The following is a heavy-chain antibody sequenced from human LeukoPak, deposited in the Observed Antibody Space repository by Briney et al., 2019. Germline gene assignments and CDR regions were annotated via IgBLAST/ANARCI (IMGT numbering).Heavy chain of an antibody. D-gene: IGHD3-22*01. CDR2: INLSGDT. CDR3: ARDFDTSGYYPLY. CDR1: GASFNDYY. V-gene: IGHV4-34*01. Sequence: SETLSLACAVYGASFNDYYWSWIRQAPGKGLEWLGEINLSGDTDYNPSLKTRIIISIDTSKNQFSLRLSSVTAADTAVYYCARDFDTSGYYPLYWGQGTPVTVSS. J-gene: IGHJ4*02.